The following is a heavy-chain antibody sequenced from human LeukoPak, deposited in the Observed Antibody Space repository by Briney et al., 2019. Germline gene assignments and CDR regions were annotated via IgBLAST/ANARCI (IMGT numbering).Heavy chain of an antibody. CDR1: GGTFSSYA. J-gene: IGHJ6*02. Sequence: EASVKVSCKASGGTFSSYAISSVRQAPGQGLEWMGGIIPIFGTANYAQKFQGRVTITADESTSTGYMELSSLRSEDTAVYYCARQRYCSSTSCYNYYYYGMDVWGQGTTVTVSS. V-gene: IGHV1-69*13. D-gene: IGHD2-2*02. CDR2: IIPIFGTA. CDR3: ARQRYCSSTSCYNYYYYGMDV.